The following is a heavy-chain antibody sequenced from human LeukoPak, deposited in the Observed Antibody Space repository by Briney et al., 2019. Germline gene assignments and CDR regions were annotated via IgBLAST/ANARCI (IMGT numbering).Heavy chain of an antibody. J-gene: IGHJ4*02. CDR3: AKIAVSGSWLFDY. D-gene: IGHD6-19*01. V-gene: IGHV3-21*01. CDR2: ISSTSTYI. Sequence: PGGSLRLSCAASGFTFSNHGMSWVRQAPGKGLEWVSSISSTSTYIYYADSVKGRFSISRDNAKNSLYLEMNSLRAEDTGLYYCAKIAVSGSWLFDYWGQGTLVTVSS. CDR1: GFTFSNHG.